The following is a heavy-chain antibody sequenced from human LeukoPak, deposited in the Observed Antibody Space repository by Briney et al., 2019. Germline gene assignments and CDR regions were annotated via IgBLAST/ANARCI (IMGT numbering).Heavy chain of an antibody. CDR1: GGSISTSNYY. CDR2: IFYSGST. J-gene: IGHJ4*02. V-gene: IGHV4-39*07. CDR3: ASCRATYYYDSSGEYEF. Sequence: SETLSLTCTVSGGSISTSNYYWGWIRQPPGKGLEWIGNIFYSGSTYYSPSLRSRVTISLDTSRNQFSLKLNSVTAADTAVYYCASCRATYYYDSSGEYEFWGQGTLVTVSS. D-gene: IGHD3-22*01.